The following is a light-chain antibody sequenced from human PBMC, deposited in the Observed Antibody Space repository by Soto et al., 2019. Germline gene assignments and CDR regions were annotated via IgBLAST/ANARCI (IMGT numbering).Light chain of an antibody. V-gene: IGKV3-20*01. CDR3: QQYGSSLRIT. CDR1: QSVSSSY. J-gene: IGKJ5*01. Sequence: EIVLTQSPGTLSLSPGERATLSCRASQSVSSSYLAWYQQKPGQAPRLLIYGASSRATCIPDRFSGSGSGTDFTLTISRLEPEDFAVYYCQQYGSSLRITFGQGTRLEIK. CDR2: GAS.